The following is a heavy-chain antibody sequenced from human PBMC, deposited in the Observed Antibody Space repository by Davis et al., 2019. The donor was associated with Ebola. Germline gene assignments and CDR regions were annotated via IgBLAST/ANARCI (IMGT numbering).Heavy chain of an antibody. CDR1: GGSFSGYY. J-gene: IGHJ6*02. CDR3: ARGKVLDWLSQPYNYGMDV. D-gene: IGHD3-3*01. CDR2: INHNGST. V-gene: IGHV4-34*01. Sequence: MPSETLSLTCAAYGGSFSGYYWSWIRKPPGKGLEWIGEINHNGSTNYNPSLKSRVTLSVDTSKNQFSLKLSSVTAADTAVYYCARGKVLDWLSQPYNYGMDVWGQGTTVTVSS.